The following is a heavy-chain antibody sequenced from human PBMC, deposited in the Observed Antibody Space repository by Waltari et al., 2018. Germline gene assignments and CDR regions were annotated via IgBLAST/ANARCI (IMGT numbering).Heavy chain of an antibody. CDR3: ATDYYDSSGYPY. CDR1: GYTLTELS. J-gene: IGHJ4*02. D-gene: IGHD3-22*01. CDR2: FDPEHGET. Sequence: QVQLVQSGAEVKKPGASVKVSCKVSGYTLTELSMHWVRQAPGKGLEWMGGFDPEHGETIYAQKFPGRVTMTEDTSTDTAYMELSSLRSEDTAVYYCATDYYDSSGYPYWGQGTLVTVSS. V-gene: IGHV1-24*01.